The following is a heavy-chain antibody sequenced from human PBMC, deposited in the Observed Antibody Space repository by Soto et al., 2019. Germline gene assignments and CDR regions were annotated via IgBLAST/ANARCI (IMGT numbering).Heavy chain of an antibody. CDR1: GGSISSGGYY. CDR2: IYYSGST. Sequence: QVQLQESGPGLVKPSQTLSLTCTVSGGSISSGGYYWSWIRQHPGKGLEWIGYIYYSGSTYYNPSLXTXVXIXXDTSKNQFSLKLSSVTAADTAVYYCARRYGGTFAYWGQGTLVTVSS. V-gene: IGHV4-31*03. CDR3: ARRYGGTFAY. J-gene: IGHJ4*02. D-gene: IGHD2-15*01.